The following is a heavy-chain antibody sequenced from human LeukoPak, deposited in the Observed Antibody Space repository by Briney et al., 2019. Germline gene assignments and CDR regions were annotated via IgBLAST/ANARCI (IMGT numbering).Heavy chain of an antibody. D-gene: IGHD3-3*01. CDR1: GGSISSYY. J-gene: IGHJ6*02. CDR2: IYYSGST. Sequence: SETLSLTCTVSGGSISSYYWGWIRQPPGKGLEWVGFIYYSGSTNYNPSLKSRVTISVDTSKNQFSLKLSSVTAADTAVYYCARQTGNFWPMDVWGQGTAVTVSS. CDR3: ARQTGNFWPMDV. V-gene: IGHV4-59*01.